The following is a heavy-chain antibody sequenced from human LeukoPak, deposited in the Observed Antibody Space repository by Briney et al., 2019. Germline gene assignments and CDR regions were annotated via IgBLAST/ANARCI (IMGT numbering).Heavy chain of an antibody. CDR1: GYTFTSYG. V-gene: IGHV1-69*05. Sequence: GDSVKVSCKASGYTFTSYGISWVRQAPGHGLEWLGGIIPIFGTANYAQKFQGRVTITTDESTSTAYMELSSLRSEDTAVYYCARGGHYSSSSNWFDPCGQGTLVTVSS. J-gene: IGHJ5*02. CDR3: ARGGHYSSSSNWFDP. D-gene: IGHD6-6*01. CDR2: IIPIFGTA.